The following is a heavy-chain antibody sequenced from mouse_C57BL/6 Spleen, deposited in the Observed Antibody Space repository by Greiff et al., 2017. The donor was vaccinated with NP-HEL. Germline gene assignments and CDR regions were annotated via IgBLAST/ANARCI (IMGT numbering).Heavy chain of an antibody. D-gene: IGHD2-1*01. CDR2: IDPSDSYN. V-gene: IGHV1-50*01. Sequence: QVQLQQPGAELVKPGASVKLTCKASGYTFTSYWMQWVKQRPGQGLEWIGEIDPSDSYNNFNQKFKGKATLTVDTSSSTAYMQLSSLTSEDSAVYYCARGGHYGNLYYFDYWGQGTTLTVSS. J-gene: IGHJ2*01. CDR3: ARGGHYGNLYYFDY. CDR1: GYTFTSYW.